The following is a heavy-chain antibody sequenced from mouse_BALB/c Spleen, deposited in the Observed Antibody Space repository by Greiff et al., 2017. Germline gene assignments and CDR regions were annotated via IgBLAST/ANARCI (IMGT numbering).Heavy chain of an antibody. CDR1: GYSITSGYY. D-gene: IGHD2-14*01. V-gene: IGHV3-6*02. J-gene: IGHJ1*01. CDR3: ARDRGYRYGGYFDV. CDR2: ISYDGSN. Sequence: EVQVVESGPGLVKPSQSLSLTCSVTGYSITSGYYWNWIRQFPGNKLEWMGYISYDGSNNYNPSLKNRISITRDTSKNQFFLKLNSVTTEDTATYYCARDRGYRYGGYFDVWGAGTTVTVSS.